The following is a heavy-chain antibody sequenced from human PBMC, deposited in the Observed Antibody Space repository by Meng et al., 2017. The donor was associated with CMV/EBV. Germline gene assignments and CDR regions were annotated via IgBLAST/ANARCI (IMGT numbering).Heavy chain of an antibody. V-gene: IGHV3-72*01. Sequence: GESLKISCATSGFTFSDHYMDWFRQAPGKGLEWVARSRVKVNSYPTEHTASVKGRFTISRDDLENSLYLQMNSLKTEDTAVYYGARDSMKGGGFDYWGQGTLVTVSS. CDR1: GFTFSDHY. J-gene: IGHJ4*02. CDR3: ARDSMKGGGFDY. CDR2: SRVKVNSYPT. D-gene: IGHD3-16*01.